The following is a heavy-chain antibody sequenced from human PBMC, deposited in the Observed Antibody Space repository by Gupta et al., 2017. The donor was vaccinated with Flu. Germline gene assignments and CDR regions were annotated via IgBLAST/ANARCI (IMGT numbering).Heavy chain of an antibody. V-gene: IGHV5-51*03. D-gene: IGHD3-22*01. CDR1: GYNFASYW. CDR2: IYPGDSDT. CDR3: ARRGYYNDRSGYFGFLF. J-gene: IGHJ3*01. Sequence: EVQLVQSGAEVKKPGESLKISCKGSGYNFASYWIGWVRQMPGKGLEWMGIIYPGDSDTGYSPSFQGQVTISADKSITTAYLQWSSLKASDTAMYYCARRGYYNDRSGYFGFLFWGQGTMVTVSS.